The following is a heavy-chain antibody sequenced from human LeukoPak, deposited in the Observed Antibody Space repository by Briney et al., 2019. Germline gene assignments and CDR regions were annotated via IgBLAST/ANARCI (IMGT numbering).Heavy chain of an antibody. D-gene: IGHD3-3*01. CDR2: ISAYNGNT. J-gene: IGHJ5*02. V-gene: IGHV1-18*01. CDR1: GYTFTSYG. CDR3: ARDPAKSNYDCWSAPGWFDP. Sequence: ASVKVSCKASGYTFTSYGISWVRQAPGQGLEWMGWISAYNGNTNYAQKLQGRVTMTTDTSTSTAYMELRSLRSDDTAVYYCARDPAKSNYDCWSAPGWFDPWGQGTLVTVSS.